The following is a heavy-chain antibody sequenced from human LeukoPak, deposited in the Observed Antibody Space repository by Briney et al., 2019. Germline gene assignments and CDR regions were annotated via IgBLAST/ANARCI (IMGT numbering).Heavy chain of an antibody. J-gene: IGHJ2*01. CDR3: ARDQHLGDYIWGSYRWGYFDL. V-gene: IGHV4-34*01. CDR2: INHSGST. CDR1: GGSFSGYY. D-gene: IGHD3-16*02. Sequence: KPSETLSLTCAVYGGSFSGYYWSWIRQPPGKGLGWIGEINHSGSTNYNPSLKSRVTISVDTSKNQFSLKLSSVTAADTAVYYCARDQHLGDYIWGSYRWGYFDLWGRGTLVTVSS.